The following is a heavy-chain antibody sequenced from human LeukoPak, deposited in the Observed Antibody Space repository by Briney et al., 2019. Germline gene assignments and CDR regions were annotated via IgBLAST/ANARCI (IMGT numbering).Heavy chain of an antibody. V-gene: IGHV3-23*01. D-gene: IGHD3-10*01. CDR2: ISRSGGST. J-gene: IGHJ4*02. CDR1: GFTFRRYG. CDR3: AKDQRVSRLLWFGELFDPHYFDY. Sequence: GGSLRLSCGASGFTFRRYGMSWVRPAPGKGLAGVSAISRSGGSTHYADSVKGRFAISRDNSKNTLYLQMNSLRAEDTAVYYCAKDQRVSRLLWFGELFDPHYFDYWGQGTLVTVSS.